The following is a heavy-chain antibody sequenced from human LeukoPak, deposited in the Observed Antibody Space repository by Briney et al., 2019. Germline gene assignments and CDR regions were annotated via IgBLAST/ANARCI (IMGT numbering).Heavy chain of an antibody. J-gene: IGHJ4*02. V-gene: IGHV3-30*04. CDR2: ISYDGSNK. CDR3: ARGGRQDTAMVIDY. Sequence: SGGSLRLSCAASGFTFSSYAMHWVRQAPGKGLEWVAVISYDGSNKYYADSVKGRFTISRDNSKNTLYLQMNSLRAEDTAVYYCARGGRQDTAMVIDYWGQGTLVTVSS. D-gene: IGHD5-18*01. CDR1: GFTFSSYA.